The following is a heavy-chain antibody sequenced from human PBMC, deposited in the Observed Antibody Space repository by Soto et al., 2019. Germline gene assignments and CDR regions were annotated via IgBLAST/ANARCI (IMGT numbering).Heavy chain of an antibody. CDR3: ARVVKAGDYGDYGRYYFDY. V-gene: IGHV1-18*04. Sequence: QVQLVQSGAEVKKPGASVKVSCKASGYTFTTYGITWVRQAPGQGLEWMGWISAYSGNTNYAQKLKGRLTVTTGTSTNTAYMDLRSLRSDDTAVYYCARVVKAGDYGDYGRYYFDYWGHGTLVTVSS. D-gene: IGHD4-17*01. CDR2: ISAYSGNT. CDR1: GYTFTTYG. J-gene: IGHJ4*01.